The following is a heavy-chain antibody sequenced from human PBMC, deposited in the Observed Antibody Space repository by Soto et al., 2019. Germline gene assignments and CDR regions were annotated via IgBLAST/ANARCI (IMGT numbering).Heavy chain of an antibody. CDR2: ISSSGSTI. D-gene: IGHD3-22*01. V-gene: IGHV3-48*03. CDR3: AREGRYYYDSSGYFIYYYGMDV. CDR1: GFTFSSYE. Sequence: GGSLRLSCAASGFTFSSYEMNWVRQAPGKGLEWVSYISSSGSTIYYADSVKGRFTISRDNAKNSLYLQMNSLRAEDTAAYYCAREGRYYYDSSGYFIYYYGMDVWGQGTTVTVSS. J-gene: IGHJ6*02.